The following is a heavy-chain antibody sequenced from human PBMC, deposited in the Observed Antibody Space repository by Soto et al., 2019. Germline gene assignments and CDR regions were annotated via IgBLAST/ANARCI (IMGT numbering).Heavy chain of an antibody. CDR3: TTDYYYDSSGLFDY. V-gene: IGHV3-15*07. CDR1: GFTFSNAW. J-gene: IGHJ4*02. Sequence: EVQLVESGGGLVQPGGSLRLSCAASGFTFSNAWMIWVRQAPGKGLEWVGRIKSKTDGGTTDYAAPVKGRFTISRDDSKNTLYLQMNSLKTEDTAVYYCTTDYYYDSSGLFDYWGQGTLVTVSS. D-gene: IGHD3-22*01. CDR2: IKSKTDGGTT.